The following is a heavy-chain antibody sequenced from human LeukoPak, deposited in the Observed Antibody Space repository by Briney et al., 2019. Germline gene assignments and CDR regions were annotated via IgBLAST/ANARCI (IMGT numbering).Heavy chain of an antibody. J-gene: IGHJ4*02. CDR1: GGSISSSSYY. V-gene: IGHV4-61*01. D-gene: IGHD5-18*01. CDR3: ARWGYSYGWYYFDY. CDR2: IYYSGST. Sequence: SETLSLTCTVSGGSISSSSYYWSWIRQPPGKGLEWIGYIYYSGSTDYNPSLKSRVTISVDTSKNQFSLKLSSVTAADTAVYYCARWGYSYGWYYFDYWGQGTLVTVSS.